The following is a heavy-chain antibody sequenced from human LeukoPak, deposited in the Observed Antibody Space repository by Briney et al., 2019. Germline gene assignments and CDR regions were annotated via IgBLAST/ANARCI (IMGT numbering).Heavy chain of an antibody. CDR1: GFTDSSNY. CDR3: ARDPPTVGLDY. Sequence: PGGSLRLSCAASGFTDSSNYMSWVRQAPGKGLEWVSVIYSGGSTYYADSVKGRFTISRDNSKNTLYLQMNSLRAEDTAVYYCARDPPTVGLDYWGQGTLVTVSS. J-gene: IGHJ4*02. CDR2: IYSGGST. D-gene: IGHD4-23*01. V-gene: IGHV3-53*01.